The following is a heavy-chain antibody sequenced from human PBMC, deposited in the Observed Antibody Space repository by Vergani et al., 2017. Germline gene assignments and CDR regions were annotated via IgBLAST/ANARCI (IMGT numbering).Heavy chain of an antibody. V-gene: IGHV1-18*04. CDR1: GYTFTSYG. CDR2: ISAYNGNT. J-gene: IGHJ6*02. Sequence: QVQLVQSGAEVKKPGASVKVSCKASGYTFTSYGISWVRQAPGQGLEWMGWISAYNGNTNYAQKLQGRVTMTTDTSTSTAYMELRSLRSDDTALYYCARDPDIVVVPAAPYYYYYYGMDVGGQGTTVTVSS. CDR3: ARDPDIVVVPAAPYYYYYYGMDV. D-gene: IGHD2-2*01.